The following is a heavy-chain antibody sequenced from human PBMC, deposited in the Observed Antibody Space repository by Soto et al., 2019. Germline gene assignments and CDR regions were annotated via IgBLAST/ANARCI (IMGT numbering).Heavy chain of an antibody. D-gene: IGHD3-22*01. Sequence: ASVKVSCKATGYTFTGYYMHWVRQAPGQGLERMGWINPNSGGINYAQKFKGRVTMTRDTSISTAYMELSRMRSDDTAVYYCARDRRLYYYDSSGSTPLDAFDIWGQVTMVTVSS. CDR1: GYTFTGYY. CDR2: INPNSGGI. CDR3: ARDRRLYYYDSSGSTPLDAFDI. V-gene: IGHV1-2*02. J-gene: IGHJ3*02.